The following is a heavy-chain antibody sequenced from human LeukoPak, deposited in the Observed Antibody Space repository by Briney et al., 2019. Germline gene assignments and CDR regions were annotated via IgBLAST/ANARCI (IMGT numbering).Heavy chain of an antibody. CDR3: GSGQWLVGVFY. CDR1: GHTFTGYY. CDR2: INPNSGVT. D-gene: IGHD6-19*01. J-gene: IGHJ4*02. Sequence: ASVTVSCKASGHTFTGYYMHWVRQAPGQGLEWLGWINPNSGVTKYAQKFQGRITMTRDTSITTVYMELSSLTSDDTAVYYCGSGQWLVGVFYWGQGTLVTVSS. V-gene: IGHV1-2*02.